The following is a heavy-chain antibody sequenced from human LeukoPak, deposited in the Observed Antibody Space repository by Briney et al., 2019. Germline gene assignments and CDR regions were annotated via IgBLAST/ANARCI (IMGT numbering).Heavy chain of an antibody. CDR1: GFTFSSYW. CDR3: AKDPVVVAATTPYYFDY. CDR2: ISGSGGST. V-gene: IGHV3-23*01. D-gene: IGHD2-15*01. Sequence: GGSLRLSCAASGFTFSSYWMSWVRQAPGKGLEWVSAISGSGGSTYYADSAKGRFTISRDNSKNTLYLQMNSLRAEDTAVYYCAKDPVVVAATTPYYFDYWGQGTLVTVSS. J-gene: IGHJ4*02.